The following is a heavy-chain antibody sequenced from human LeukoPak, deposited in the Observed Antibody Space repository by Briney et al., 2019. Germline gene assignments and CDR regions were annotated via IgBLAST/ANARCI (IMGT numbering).Heavy chain of an antibody. CDR1: GFTFSSYG. CDR2: IRYDGSNK. CDR3: AREQIWFGDLFSSYFDY. D-gene: IGHD3-10*01. J-gene: IGHJ4*02. V-gene: IGHV3-30*02. Sequence: PGGSLRLSCAASGFTFSSYGMHWVRQAPGKGLEWVAFIRYDGSNKYYADSVKGRFTISRDNSKNTLYLQMNSLRAEDTAVYYCAREQIWFGDLFSSYFDYWGQGTLVTVSS.